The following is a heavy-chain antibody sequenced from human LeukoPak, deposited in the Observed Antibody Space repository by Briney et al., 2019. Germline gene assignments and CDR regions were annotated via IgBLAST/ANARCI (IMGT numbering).Heavy chain of an antibody. CDR3: ARDFQGGPNDP. CDR2: IYYSGST. J-gene: IGHJ5*02. Sequence: SETLSLTCTVSGGSISSGDYYWSWIRQPPGKGLEWIGYIYYSGSTYYNPSLKSRVTISVDTSRNQFSLKLSSVTAADTAVYYCARDFQGGPNDPWGQGTLVTVSP. CDR1: GGSISSGDYY. D-gene: IGHD2-15*01. V-gene: IGHV4-30-4*01.